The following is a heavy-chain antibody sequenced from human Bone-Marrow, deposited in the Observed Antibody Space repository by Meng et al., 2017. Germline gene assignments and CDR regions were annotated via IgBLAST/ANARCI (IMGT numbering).Heavy chain of an antibody. D-gene: IGHD1-20*01. CDR1: GGTFSSYA. CDR2: IIPIFGTA. V-gene: IGHV1-69*06. J-gene: IGHJ4*02. Sequence: QVQLVLSGAEVNKPGTPVKVSGKASGGTFSSYAISWVRQSPGQGLEWMGGIIPIFGTANYAQKFQGRVTITADKSTSTAYMELSSLRSEDTAVYYCARDGLGNWNYIDYWGQGTLVTVSS. CDR3: ARDGLGNWNYIDY.